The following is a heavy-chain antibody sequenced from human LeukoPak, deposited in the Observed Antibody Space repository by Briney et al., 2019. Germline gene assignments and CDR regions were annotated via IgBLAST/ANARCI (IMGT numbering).Heavy chain of an antibody. Sequence: SETLSLTCTVSGGSISSRPYSWGWIRQPPGKGLEWLGSFYYSGSTYYKPSLKSRVTISVDTSKNQFSLKLSSVTAADTAVYYCARGTVADFQHWGQGTLVTVSS. D-gene: IGHD4-23*01. CDR1: GGSISSRPYS. CDR2: FYYSGST. V-gene: IGHV4-39*07. CDR3: ARGTVADFQH. J-gene: IGHJ1*01.